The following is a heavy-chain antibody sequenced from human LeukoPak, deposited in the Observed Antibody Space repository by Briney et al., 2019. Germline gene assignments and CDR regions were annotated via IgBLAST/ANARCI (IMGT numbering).Heavy chain of an antibody. CDR3: ARASLSGSEFDY. D-gene: IGHD1-26*01. CDR2: IYTSGST. Sequence: PSETLSLTCTVSGGSISSGSYYWSWIRQPAGKGLEWIGRIYTSGSTNYNPSLKSRVTISVDTSKNQFSLKLSSVTAADTAVYYCARASLSGSEFDYWSQGTLVTVSS. V-gene: IGHV4-61*02. J-gene: IGHJ4*02. CDR1: GGSISSGSYY.